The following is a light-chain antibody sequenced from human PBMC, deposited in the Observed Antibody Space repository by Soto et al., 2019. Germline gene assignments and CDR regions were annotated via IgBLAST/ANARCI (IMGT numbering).Light chain of an antibody. CDR2: DVS. CDR1: SSDVGGYNY. CDR3: CSYAGSYTHV. Sequence: QPVLTQPRSVSGSPGQSVTISCTGTSSDVGGYNYVSWYQQHPGKAPKLMIYDVSKRPSGVPDRFSGSKSGNTASLTISGLQAEEEADYYCCSYAGSYTHVFGTGTKLTVL. J-gene: IGLJ1*01. V-gene: IGLV2-11*01.